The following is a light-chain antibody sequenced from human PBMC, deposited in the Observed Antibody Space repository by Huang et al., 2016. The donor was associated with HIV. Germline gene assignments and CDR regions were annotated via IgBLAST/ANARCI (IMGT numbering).Light chain of an antibody. CDR3: QQYNNWPPGA. V-gene: IGKV3-15*01. Sequence: EIVMTQSPATLSVSPGERATLSCRASQSVSSNLAWYPQKRGQAPRLLSYDASTRATGIPARFSGRGSGTEFTLTISSLQSEDFAVYYCQQYNNWPPGAFGQGTKVESK. CDR1: QSVSSN. CDR2: DAS. J-gene: IGKJ1*01.